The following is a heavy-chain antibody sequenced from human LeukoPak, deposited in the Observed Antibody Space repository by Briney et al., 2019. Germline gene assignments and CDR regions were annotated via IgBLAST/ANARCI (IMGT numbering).Heavy chain of an antibody. Sequence: SETLSLTCTVSGGSISSYYWSWIRQPPGKALEYIGEVSHSGNTNYNPSLKNRVTISVDTSKNQVSLRLTTVTAADTAMYYCARGRLKFFYGSGSYSSWSQGTLVTVSS. CDR1: GGSISSYY. V-gene: IGHV4-34*01. CDR2: VSHSGNT. D-gene: IGHD3-10*01. CDR3: ARGRLKFFYGSGSYSS. J-gene: IGHJ5*02.